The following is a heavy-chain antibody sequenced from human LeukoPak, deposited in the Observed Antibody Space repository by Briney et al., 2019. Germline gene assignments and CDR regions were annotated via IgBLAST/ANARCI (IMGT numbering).Heavy chain of an antibody. V-gene: IGHV3-30-3*01. D-gene: IGHD3-10*01. CDR1: GFTFSSYA. J-gene: IGHJ4*02. Sequence: PGGSLRLSCAASGFTFSSYALHWVRQAPGKGLEWVAVISYDGSNKYYADSVEGRFTISRDNSKSTLYLQMNSLRAEDTAVYYCGSISGGASGDFWGQGTLVTVSS. CDR3: GSISGGASGDF. CDR2: ISYDGSNK.